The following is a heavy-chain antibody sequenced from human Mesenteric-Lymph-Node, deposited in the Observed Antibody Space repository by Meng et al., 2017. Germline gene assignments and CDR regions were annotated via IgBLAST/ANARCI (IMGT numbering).Heavy chain of an antibody. CDR3: ARGVILWFGSDDAFDI. J-gene: IGHJ3*02. CDR2: IYTSGST. V-gene: IGHV4-61*02. D-gene: IGHD3-10*01. CDR1: GGSSSGSSYY. Sequence: SETLSLTCTFSGGSSSGSSYYWGWIRQPPGKGLEWIGRIYTSGSTNYNPSLKSRVTISVDTSKNQFSLKLSSVTAADTAVYYCARGVILWFGSDDAFDIWGQGTMVTVSS.